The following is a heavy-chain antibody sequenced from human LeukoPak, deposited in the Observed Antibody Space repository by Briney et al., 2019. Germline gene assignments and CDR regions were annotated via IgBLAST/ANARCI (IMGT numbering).Heavy chain of an antibody. CDR3: ARDEAPFYYASGSYYLDY. Sequence: ASVKVSCKASGYTFTSYGISWVRQAPGQGLEWMGWISAYNGNTNYAQKLQGRVTMTTDTSTSTAYMELRSLRSDDTAVYYCARDEAPFYYASGSYYLDYWGQGTLVTVSS. V-gene: IGHV1-18*01. CDR1: GYTFTSYG. CDR2: ISAYNGNT. J-gene: IGHJ4*02. D-gene: IGHD3-10*01.